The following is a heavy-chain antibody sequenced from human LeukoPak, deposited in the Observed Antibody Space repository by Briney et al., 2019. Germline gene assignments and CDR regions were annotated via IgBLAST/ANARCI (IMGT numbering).Heavy chain of an antibody. D-gene: IGHD3-22*01. CDR1: GDTLITHY. CDR3: ARHSSRGHYYDFDF. Sequence: SVKVSCKAPGDTLITHYISWVRQAPGQGLEWVGRIVPVIGVATYAQSLQGRVIITADRSTNTVYMELSSLRFEDSAVYFCARHSSRGHYYDFDFWGQGSLVTVSS. V-gene: IGHV1-69*02. J-gene: IGHJ4*02. CDR2: IVPVIGVA.